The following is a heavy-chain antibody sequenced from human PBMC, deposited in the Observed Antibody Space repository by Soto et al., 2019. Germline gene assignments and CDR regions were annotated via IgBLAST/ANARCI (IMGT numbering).Heavy chain of an antibody. Sequence: QLQLQESGPGLVKPSETLSLTCTVSGGSISRSSYYWGWIRQPPGKGLEWIGSIYYSGRTYYNPSLKSRVTISVATPKNQFSLKLSSVTAADTALYYCARERGYWSGGSCPVDYWGQGTLVTVSS. CDR3: ARERGYWSGGSCPVDY. D-gene: IGHD2-15*01. V-gene: IGHV4-39*02. CDR1: GGSISRSSYY. CDR2: IYYSGRT. J-gene: IGHJ4*02.